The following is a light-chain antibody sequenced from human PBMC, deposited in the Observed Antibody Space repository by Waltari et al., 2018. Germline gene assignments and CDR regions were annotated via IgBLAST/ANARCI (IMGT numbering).Light chain of an antibody. CDR2: EAS. V-gene: IGKV3-20*01. CDR1: QSVSRF. Sequence: EIVLTQSPGTLSLHPGERATLSCRASQSVSRFLAWYQQKPGQAPRLLIYEASSRATDIPDRFSGSGSGTDFSLTISRLEPEDFAVYYCQKYGTLPATFGQGTKVEIK. J-gene: IGKJ1*01. CDR3: QKYGTLPAT.